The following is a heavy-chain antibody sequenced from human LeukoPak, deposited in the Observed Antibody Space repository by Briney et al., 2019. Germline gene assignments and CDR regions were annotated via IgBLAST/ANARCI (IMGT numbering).Heavy chain of an antibody. J-gene: IGHJ3*02. CDR2: INPSGGST. D-gene: IGHD6-19*01. V-gene: IGHV1-46*01. CDR1: GYTFTSYY. Sequence: WASVKVSCKASGYTFTSYYMHWVRQAPGQGLEWMGIINPSGGSTTYAQKFQGRVTMTRDTSTSTVYMELSSLRSEDTAVYYCEAIAVAGDAFDIWGQGTMVTVSS. CDR3: EAIAVAGDAFDI.